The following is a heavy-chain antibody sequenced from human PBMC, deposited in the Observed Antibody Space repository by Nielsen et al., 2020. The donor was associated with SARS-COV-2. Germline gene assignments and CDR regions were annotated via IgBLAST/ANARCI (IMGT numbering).Heavy chain of an antibody. Sequence: GGSLRLSCAASGFIFSDYNMNWVRQAPGKGLEWVSFISSRSDYIYYADSMKGRFTISRDNAKNSLFLQMNRLRVEDTAVYYRARDGGRRTMFGVNHRVRKDAFDIWGQGTMVTVSS. CDR2: ISSRSDYI. D-gene: IGHD3-3*01. CDR1: GFIFSDYN. J-gene: IGHJ3*02. V-gene: IGHV3-21*01. CDR3: ARDGGRRTMFGVNHRVRKDAFDI.